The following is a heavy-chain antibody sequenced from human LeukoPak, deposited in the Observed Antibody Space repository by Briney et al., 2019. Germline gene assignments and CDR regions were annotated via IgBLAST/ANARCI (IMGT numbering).Heavy chain of an antibody. V-gene: IGHV1-2*02. D-gene: IGHD6-13*01. CDR1: GYILTGYY. CDR3: ARGGWSSSLYEFTTLDY. Sequence: ASVKVSCKASGYILTGYYIHWVRQAPGQGLEWMGWINPNSGGTNYAQNIQGRVTMTRDTSISTAYMELSRLRSDDTAVYYCARGGWSSSLYEFTTLDYWGQGALVTVSS. J-gene: IGHJ4*02. CDR2: INPNSGGT.